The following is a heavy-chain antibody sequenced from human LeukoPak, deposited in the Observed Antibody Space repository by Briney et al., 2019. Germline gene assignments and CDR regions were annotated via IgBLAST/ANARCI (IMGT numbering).Heavy chain of an antibody. CDR1: GGSISSYY. Sequence: SETLSLTCTVSGGSISSYYWSWIRQPPGKGLEWIGSISYSGTTYYNPSLKSRVTISVDTSNNQFSLRLTSVTAADTAVYFCARHPSSAWHADYWGHGTLVTVSS. CDR2: ISYSGTT. CDR3: ARHPSSAWHADY. J-gene: IGHJ4*01. D-gene: IGHD6-25*01. V-gene: IGHV4-59*05.